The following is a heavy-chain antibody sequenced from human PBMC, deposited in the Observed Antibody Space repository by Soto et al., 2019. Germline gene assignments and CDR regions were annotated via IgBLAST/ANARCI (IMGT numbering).Heavy chain of an antibody. D-gene: IGHD2-21*01. J-gene: IGHJ3*02. Sequence: QVQLVQSGAEVKKPGSSVKVSCKASGGTFSSYAISWVRQAPGQGLEWMGGIIPIFGTANYAQKVQGRVTITEDESTSTAYMELSSLRSEDTAVYYCARDYSAYCGGECYSIAFAIWGQGTMVTVSS. CDR1: GGTFSSYA. V-gene: IGHV1-69*12. CDR3: ARDYSAYCGGECYSIAFAI. CDR2: IIPIFGTA.